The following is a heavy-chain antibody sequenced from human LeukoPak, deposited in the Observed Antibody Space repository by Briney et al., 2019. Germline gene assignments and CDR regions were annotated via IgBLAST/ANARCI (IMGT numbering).Heavy chain of an antibody. CDR3: ALFRRGIQLWLPFDY. J-gene: IGHJ4*02. CDR1: GGSISSYY. CDR2: IYTSGST. Sequence: SETLSLTCTVSGGSISSYYWSWIRQPPGKGLEWIGRIYTSGSTNYNPSLKSRVTISVDTSKNQFSLKLSSVTAADTAVYYCALFRRGIQLWLPFDYWGQGTLVTVSS. V-gene: IGHV4-4*07. D-gene: IGHD5-18*01.